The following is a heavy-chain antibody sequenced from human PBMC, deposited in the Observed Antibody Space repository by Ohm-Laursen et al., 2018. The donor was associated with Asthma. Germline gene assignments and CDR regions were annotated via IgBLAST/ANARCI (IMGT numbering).Heavy chain of an antibody. CDR3: ARGGRTGKTGHD. CDR1: GGSISSSSYY. CDR2: IYYSGST. D-gene: IGHD1-1*01. V-gene: IGHV4-39*01. J-gene: IGHJ4*02. Sequence: SDTLSLTCIVSGGSISSSSYYWGWIRQPPGKGLEWIGSIYYSGSTYYNPSLKSRVTISVDTSKNQFSLKLSSVTAADTAVYYCARGGRTGKTGHDWGQGTLVTVSS.